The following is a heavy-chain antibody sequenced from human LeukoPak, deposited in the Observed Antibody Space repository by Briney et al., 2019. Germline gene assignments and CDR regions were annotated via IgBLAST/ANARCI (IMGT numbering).Heavy chain of an antibody. CDR3: ARHSMYNGPPNY. D-gene: IGHD1-26*01. CDR2: INHSGST. V-gene: IGHV4-34*01. CDR1: GGSFSGYY. Sequence: SETLSLTCAVYGGSFSGYYWSWIRQPPGKGLEWIGEINHSGSTNYNPSLKSRVTISVDTSKNQFSLKLSSVTAADTAVYYCARHSMYNGPPNYWGQGTLVTVSS. J-gene: IGHJ4*02.